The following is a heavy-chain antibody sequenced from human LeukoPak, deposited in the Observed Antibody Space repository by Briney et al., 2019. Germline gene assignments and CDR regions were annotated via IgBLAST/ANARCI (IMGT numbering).Heavy chain of an antibody. CDR2: ISGSGGST. CDR1: GFTLSSYG. Sequence: GGSLRLSCAASGFTLSSYGMSWFRQAPGKGLEWLSAISGSGGSTYYADSVQGRFTISRDNSNKTLSLQMNSLRVEDTGVYYCAKDRETTSSGTIDYWGQGTLVTVSS. D-gene: IGHD6-13*01. J-gene: IGHJ4*02. CDR3: AKDRETTSSGTIDY. V-gene: IGHV3-23*01.